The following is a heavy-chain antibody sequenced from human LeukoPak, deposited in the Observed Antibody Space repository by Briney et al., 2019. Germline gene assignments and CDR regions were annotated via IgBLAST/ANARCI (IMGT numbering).Heavy chain of an antibody. CDR2: IYYSGST. CDR1: GGSISSYY. V-gene: IGHV4-59*08. J-gene: IGHJ4*02. CDR3: ARGTSSNYKD. D-gene: IGHD4-11*01. Sequence: SETLSLTCTVSGGSISSYYWSWIRQPPGKGPEWIGYIYYSGSTNYNPSLKSRVTISVDTSKNQFSLKLSSVTAADTAVYYCARGTSSNYKDWGQGTLVTVSS.